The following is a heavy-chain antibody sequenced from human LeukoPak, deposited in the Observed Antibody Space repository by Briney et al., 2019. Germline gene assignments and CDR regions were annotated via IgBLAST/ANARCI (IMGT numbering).Heavy chain of an antibody. Sequence: PPGGSLRLSCAASGFIFSNYAMSWVRQAPGKGLEWVSAISGGGDDTSYADSARGRFTVSRDNSKNTLYLQMNSLRAEDTAVYYCAKDSRESSGHFPYYYYYHYGLDVWGQGTTVTVSS. J-gene: IGHJ6*02. CDR3: AKDSRESSGHFPYYYYYHYGLDV. D-gene: IGHD3-22*01. CDR1: GFIFSNYA. V-gene: IGHV3-23*01. CDR2: ISGGGDDT.